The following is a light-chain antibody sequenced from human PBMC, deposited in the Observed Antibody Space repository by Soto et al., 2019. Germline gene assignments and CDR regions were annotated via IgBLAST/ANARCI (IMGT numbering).Light chain of an antibody. CDR2: GAS. CDR3: QQYGSSPT. J-gene: IGKJ1*01. CDR1: QSVSSSY. V-gene: IGKV3-20*01. Sequence: ELVLTQSPGTLSLSPGARATLSCRASQSVSSSYLAWYQQKPGQAPRLLIYGASSRATGIPDRFSGSGSGTEFTLTISRLEPEDFAVYYCQQYGSSPTFGQGTKVDIK.